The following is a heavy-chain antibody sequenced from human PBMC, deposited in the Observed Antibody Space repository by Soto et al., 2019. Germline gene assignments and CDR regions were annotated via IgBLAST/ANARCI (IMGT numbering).Heavy chain of an antibody. Sequence: PGESLKISCKGSGYTFTDYWIGWVRQLPGKGLEWMGIIYPGDSDTRYSPSFQGHVTITVDKSTSTAYLQWSSLKASDTAMYYCARAVRRHYYYGMDVWGQGTTVTVSS. CDR1: GYTFTDYW. CDR2: IYPGDSDT. CDR3: ARAVRRHYYYGMDV. V-gene: IGHV5-51*01. J-gene: IGHJ6*02. D-gene: IGHD4-17*01.